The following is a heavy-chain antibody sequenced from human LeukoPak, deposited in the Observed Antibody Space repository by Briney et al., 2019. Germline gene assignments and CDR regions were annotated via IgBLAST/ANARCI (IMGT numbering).Heavy chain of an antibody. CDR1: GFTFSSYA. CDR2: ISGSGGST. J-gene: IGHJ4*02. D-gene: IGHD6-19*01. Sequence: GGSLRLSCAASGFTFSSYAMSWVRQAPGKGLEWVSAISGSGGSTYYADSVKGRFTISRDNSKKTLYLQMNSLRAEDTAVYYCARDLCSSGWYVDYWGQGTLVTVSS. CDR3: ARDLCSSGWYVDY. V-gene: IGHV3-23*01.